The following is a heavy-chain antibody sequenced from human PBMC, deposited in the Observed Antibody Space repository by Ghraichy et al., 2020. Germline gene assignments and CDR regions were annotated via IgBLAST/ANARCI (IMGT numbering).Heavy chain of an antibody. Sequence: SETLSLTCTVSGYSINSDYYWAWVRQPPGKGLEWIGSVYHSGLTYYSPSLKSRLTISVDTSKNQFSLKLSSVTAADSAVYYCAKEVNYFSSRGYYERGPYDYWGQGTLVTVSS. CDR2: VYHSGLT. V-gene: IGHV4-38-2*02. CDR1: GYSINSDYY. J-gene: IGHJ4*02. D-gene: IGHD3-22*01. CDR3: AKEVNYFSSRGYYERGPYDY.